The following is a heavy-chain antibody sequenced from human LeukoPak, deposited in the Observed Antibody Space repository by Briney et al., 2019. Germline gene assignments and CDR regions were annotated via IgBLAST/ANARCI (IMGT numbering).Heavy chain of an antibody. Sequence: PGGSLRLSCAASGFNVSNNYMSWVRQAPGKGLEWVSVIYRGGSTYYVDSVKGRFTTSRDNSKNTVYLQMDSLRAEDTAVYYCARGRGAAAGNWGQGTLVTVSS. D-gene: IGHD6-13*01. CDR3: ARGRGAAAGN. J-gene: IGHJ4*02. CDR2: IYRGGST. CDR1: GFNVSNNY. V-gene: IGHV3-53*01.